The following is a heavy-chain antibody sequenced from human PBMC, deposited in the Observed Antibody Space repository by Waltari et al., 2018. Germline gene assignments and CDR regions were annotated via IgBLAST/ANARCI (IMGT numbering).Heavy chain of an antibody. V-gene: IGHV4-61*02. D-gene: IGHD3-22*01. Sequence: QVQLQESGPGLVKPSQTLSLTCPVSGGSISRGRYYWSWIRQPAGKGLEWIGRIYTSGSTNYTPSLKSRVTISVDTSKTQFSLKLSSVTATDTAVYYCAREGYYDSSGYQFGGQGTLVTVSS. CDR1: GGSISRGRYY. CDR2: IYTSGST. J-gene: IGHJ4*02. CDR3: AREGYYDSSGYQF.